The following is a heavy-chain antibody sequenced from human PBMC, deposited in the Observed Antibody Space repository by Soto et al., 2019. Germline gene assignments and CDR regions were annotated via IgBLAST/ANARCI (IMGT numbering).Heavy chain of an antibody. CDR1: GFTVSSNY. D-gene: IGHD3-22*01. CDR2: IYSGGST. Sequence: GGSLRLSCAASGFTVSSNYMSWVRQAPGKGLEWVSVIYSGGSTYYADSVKGRFTISRDNSKNTLYLQMNSLRAEDTAVYYCARVGGGNYYDSSGYYTRPLDYWGQGTLVTVSS. V-gene: IGHV3-53*01. J-gene: IGHJ4*02. CDR3: ARVGGGNYYDSSGYYTRPLDY.